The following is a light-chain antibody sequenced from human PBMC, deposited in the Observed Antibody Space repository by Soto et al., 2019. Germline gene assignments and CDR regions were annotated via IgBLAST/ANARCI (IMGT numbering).Light chain of an antibody. Sequence: QSALTQPPSASGSPGQSVTISCTGTSSDVGGYNYVSWYQQHPGKAPKLVIYEVTKRPSGVPDRFSGSKSGNTASLTVSGLQAEDEADYYCGSYAGSSSVFGTGTQLTVL. J-gene: IGLJ1*01. CDR1: SSDVGGYNY. CDR2: EVT. V-gene: IGLV2-8*01. CDR3: GSYAGSSSV.